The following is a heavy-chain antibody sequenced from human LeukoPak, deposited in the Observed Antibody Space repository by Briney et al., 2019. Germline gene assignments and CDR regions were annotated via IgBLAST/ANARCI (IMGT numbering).Heavy chain of an antibody. V-gene: IGHV2-5*01. D-gene: IGHD5-18*01. CDR2: NNWNDDK. Sequence: ESGPTLFHPRPPLTLTLTLSGFALSTSGVGVGWIRQPPGKALEWHTLNNWNDDKRYNPSLKSRRNITKDNSKNQLVLTMTNMDPVDTATYYCAHIGHSYAYGDYWGQGTLVTVSS. CDR3: AHIGHSYAYGDY. J-gene: IGHJ4*02. CDR1: GFALSTSGVG.